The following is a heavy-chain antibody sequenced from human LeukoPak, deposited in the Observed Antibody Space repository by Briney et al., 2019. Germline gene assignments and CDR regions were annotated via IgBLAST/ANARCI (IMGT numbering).Heavy chain of an antibody. Sequence: GASVKVSCKASGYTFTDYYIHWVRQGPGQGLEWMGWINPKSGGTNYAQKFQGRVTMTRDTSISTAYMELNSLRSDDTALYYCYVPATNYWFDPWGQGTLVTVSS. V-gene: IGHV1-2*02. CDR3: YVPATNYWFDP. CDR1: GYTFTDYY. CDR2: INPKSGGT. D-gene: IGHD1-1*01. J-gene: IGHJ5*02.